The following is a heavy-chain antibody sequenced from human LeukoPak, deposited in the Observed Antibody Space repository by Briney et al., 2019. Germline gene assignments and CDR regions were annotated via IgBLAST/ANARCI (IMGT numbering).Heavy chain of an antibody. CDR3: ARLSLPRGYSGYDRALSADNDAFDI. CDR1: GYSFSTYW. Sequence: GESLKISCKGSGYSFSTYWIGWVRQMPGKGLEWMGMLYPGDSDTRYSPSFQGQVTMSADKSINTAYLQWSSLKASDTAMYYCARLSLPRGYSGYDRALSADNDAFDIWGQGTMVTVSS. CDR2: LYPGDSDT. V-gene: IGHV5-51*01. J-gene: IGHJ3*02. D-gene: IGHD5-12*01.